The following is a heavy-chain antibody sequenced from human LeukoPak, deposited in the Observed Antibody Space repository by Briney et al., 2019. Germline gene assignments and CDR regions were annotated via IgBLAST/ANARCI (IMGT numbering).Heavy chain of an antibody. Sequence: GGSLRLSCAASGFTFSSYSMNWVRQAPGKGLEWVSSISSSSSYIYYADSVKGRFTISRDNAKNSLYLQMNSLRAEDTAVYYCAGEYSSSSGLDYWGQGTLVTVSS. CDR2: ISSSSSYI. J-gene: IGHJ4*02. CDR1: GFTFSSYS. CDR3: AGEYSSSSGLDY. D-gene: IGHD6-6*01. V-gene: IGHV3-21*01.